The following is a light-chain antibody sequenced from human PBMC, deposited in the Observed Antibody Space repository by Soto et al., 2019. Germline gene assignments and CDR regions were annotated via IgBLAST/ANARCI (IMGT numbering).Light chain of an antibody. Sequence: QSVLTQPPSASGSRGQSVTISCTGTSSDVGRYNYVSWLQQHPGEAPKLMIYEVSKRPSGVPDRFSGSKSGNTASLTVSGLQAEDEADYYCTSYAGSNNYVVFGGGTKLTVL. CDR3: TSYAGSNNYVV. CDR1: SSDVGRYNY. CDR2: EVS. J-gene: IGLJ2*01. V-gene: IGLV2-8*01.